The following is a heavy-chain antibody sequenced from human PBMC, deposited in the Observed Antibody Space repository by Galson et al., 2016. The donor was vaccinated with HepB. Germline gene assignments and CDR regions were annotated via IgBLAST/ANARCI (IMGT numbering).Heavy chain of an antibody. V-gene: IGHV3-33*01. J-gene: IGHJ5*02. Sequence: SLRLSCAASGFIFRTYGMHWVRQAQGKGLEWVTFIWYDGSNKYFADSVKGRFTVSRDNSKNTLYLQMNSLRAEDTAVYYCARDLSRRGGWIDTWGQGTLVTVSS. CDR3: ARDLSRRGGWIDT. CDR2: IWYDGSNK. D-gene: IGHD5-12*01. CDR1: GFIFRTYG.